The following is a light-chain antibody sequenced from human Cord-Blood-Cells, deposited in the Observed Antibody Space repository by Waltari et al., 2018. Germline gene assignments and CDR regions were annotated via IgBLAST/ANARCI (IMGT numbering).Light chain of an antibody. CDR3: CSYAGSSTWV. CDR1: SSDVGSYNL. CDR2: EGS. V-gene: IGLV2-23*01. Sequence: QSALTQPASVSGSPGQSITISCTGTSSDVGSYNLVSWYQQHPGNAPKLLISEGSKRPSGVSNRCSCPKSGNTASLTISVLQAEDESDYYCCSYAGSSTWVFGGGTKLTVL. J-gene: IGLJ3*02.